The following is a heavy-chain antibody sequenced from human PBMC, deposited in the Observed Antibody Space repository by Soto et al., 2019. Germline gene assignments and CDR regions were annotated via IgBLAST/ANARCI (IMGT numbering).Heavy chain of an antibody. CDR2: ISSSSSTI. CDR3: ARDVYDSSGFNNWFDP. CDR1: GFTFSSYA. J-gene: IGHJ5*02. V-gene: IGHV3-48*02. Sequence: GGSLRLSCAASGFTFSSYAVSWVRQAPGKGLEWLSYISSSSSTIYYADSVKGRFTISRDNAKNSLYLQMNSLRDEDTAVYYCARDVYDSSGFNNWFDPWGQGTLVTVSS. D-gene: IGHD3-22*01.